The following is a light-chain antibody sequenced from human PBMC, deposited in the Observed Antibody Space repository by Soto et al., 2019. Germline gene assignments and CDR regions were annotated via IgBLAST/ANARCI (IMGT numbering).Light chain of an antibody. CDR2: DAS. Sequence: EIVLTQSPATLSLSPGERATLSCRASQSISGYLAWYQQKPGQAPRLLIYDASNRATGIPARFSGSGSATHFTLTISSLEPEDFAVYYCQQRSNWPHSITFGQGTRLEIK. V-gene: IGKV3-11*01. CDR1: QSISGY. CDR3: QQRSNWPHSIT. J-gene: IGKJ5*01.